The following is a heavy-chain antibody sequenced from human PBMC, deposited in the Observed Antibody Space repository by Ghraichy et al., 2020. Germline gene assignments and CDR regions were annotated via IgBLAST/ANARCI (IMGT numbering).Heavy chain of an antibody. Sequence: GGSLRLSCAASGFTFSSYWMSWVRQAPGKGLEWVANINQDGSEKYYVDSVKGRFTISRDNAKNSLYLQMNSLRAEDTAVYYCARDPAAPGYFYYGMDVWGQGTTVTVSS. CDR1: GFTFSSYW. D-gene: IGHD6-13*01. V-gene: IGHV3-7*01. CDR2: INQDGSEK. CDR3: ARDPAAPGYFYYGMDV. J-gene: IGHJ6*02.